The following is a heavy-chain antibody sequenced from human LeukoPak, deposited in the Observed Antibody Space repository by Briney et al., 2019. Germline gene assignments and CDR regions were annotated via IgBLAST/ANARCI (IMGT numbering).Heavy chain of an antibody. V-gene: IGHV1-18*01. D-gene: IGHD6-19*01. Sequence: ASVKVSCNFSGYTLTTSGITWVRQAPGQGLQWMGSISLYNAHTKYAQTLQGRVTVTTDTSTDTAYMELRSLRSDDTAIYYCARNTVAGYFDYWGQGTLVTVSS. CDR3: ARNTVAGYFDY. J-gene: IGHJ4*02. CDR2: ISLYNAHT. CDR1: GYTLTTSG.